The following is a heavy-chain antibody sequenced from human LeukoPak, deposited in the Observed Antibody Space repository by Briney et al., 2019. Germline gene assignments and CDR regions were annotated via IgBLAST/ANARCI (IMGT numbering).Heavy chain of an antibody. CDR3: ARDPRFGESDPGSAFDI. J-gene: IGHJ3*02. Sequence: ASVKVSCKASGYTFTSYAMNWVRQAPGQELEWMGWINTNTGNPTYAQGFTGRFVFSLDTSVSTAYLQISSLKAEDTAVYYCARDPRFGESDPGSAFDIWGQGTMVTVSS. V-gene: IGHV7-4-1*02. CDR1: GYTFTSYA. D-gene: IGHD3-10*01. CDR2: INTNTGNP.